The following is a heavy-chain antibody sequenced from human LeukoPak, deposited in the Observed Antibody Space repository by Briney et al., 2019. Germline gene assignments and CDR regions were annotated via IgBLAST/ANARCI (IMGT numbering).Heavy chain of an antibody. V-gene: IGHV4-39*07. CDR2: IYYSGST. J-gene: IGHJ4*02. D-gene: IGHD4-23*01. Sequence: SETLSLTCTVSGGSISSSSYYWGWIRQPPGKGLEWIGSIYYSGSTYYNPSLKSRVTISVDTSKNQFSLKLSSVTAAGTAVYYCARHGGISIGAPFDYWGQGTLVTVSS. CDR1: GGSISSSSYY. CDR3: ARHGGISIGAPFDY.